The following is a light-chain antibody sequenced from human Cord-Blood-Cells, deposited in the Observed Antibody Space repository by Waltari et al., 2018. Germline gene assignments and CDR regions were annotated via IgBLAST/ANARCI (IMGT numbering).Light chain of an antibody. J-gene: IGKJ2*01. Sequence: EIVMTQSPATLSVSPGERATLSCRASQSVSSNLAWYQQKPGQAHRLLIYGASTRATGIPARFSGSGSGTEFTLTISSLQSEDFAVYYCQQYNNWLTFGQGTKLEIK. CDR1: QSVSSN. V-gene: IGKV3-15*01. CDR3: QQYNNWLT. CDR2: GAS.